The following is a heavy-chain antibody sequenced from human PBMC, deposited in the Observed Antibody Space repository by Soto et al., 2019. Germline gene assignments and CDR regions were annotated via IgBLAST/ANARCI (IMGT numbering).Heavy chain of an antibody. V-gene: IGHV4-59*01. J-gene: IGHJ6*02. CDR3: ARWGGSPGLYYYYYYGFDV. CDR2: IYYSGST. CDR1: GGSISSYY. D-gene: IGHD3-10*01. Sequence: PSETLSLTCTVSGGSISSYYWSWIRQPPGKGLEWIGYIYYSGSTNYNPSLKSRVTISVDTSKTQFSLKLSSVTAADTAVYYCARWGGSPGLYYYYYYGFDVWGQGTTVTVSS.